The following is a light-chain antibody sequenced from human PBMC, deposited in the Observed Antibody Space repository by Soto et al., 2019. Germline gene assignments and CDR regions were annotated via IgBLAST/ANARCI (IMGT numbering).Light chain of an antibody. V-gene: IGKV3-15*01. CDR1: QSVSSN. Sequence: EIVMTQSPATLSASPGHRATLSCRTRQSVSSNLAWYQQKPGQAHRLLIYGASSRATGIPPRFSGSGSGTELTLTISSRQSEDFAVYYCQQYNKWPPYTFGQGTKLEIK. J-gene: IGKJ2*01. CDR3: QQYNKWPPYT. CDR2: GAS.